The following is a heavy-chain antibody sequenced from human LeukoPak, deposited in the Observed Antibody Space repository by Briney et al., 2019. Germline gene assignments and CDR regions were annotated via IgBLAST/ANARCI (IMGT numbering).Heavy chain of an antibody. Sequence: ASVKVSCKASGYTFTSYDINWVRQATGQGLEWMGWMNLNSGNTGYAQKFQGRVTMTRNTSISTAYMELSSLRSEDTAVYYCATPRGVVLGMDVWGQGTTVTVSS. CDR3: ATPRGVVLGMDV. V-gene: IGHV1-8*01. CDR1: GYTFTSYD. D-gene: IGHD2-2*01. J-gene: IGHJ6*02. CDR2: MNLNSGNT.